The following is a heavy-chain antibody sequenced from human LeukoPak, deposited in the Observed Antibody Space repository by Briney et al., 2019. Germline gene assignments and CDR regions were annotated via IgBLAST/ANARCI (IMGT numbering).Heavy chain of an antibody. CDR2: ISGSGGST. CDR1: GFTFSNYA. D-gene: IGHD6-19*01. J-gene: IGHJ6*03. CDR3: AKDFIAVAYMDV. Sequence: GGSLRLSCAGSGFTFSNYAMNWVRQAPGKGLEWVSGISGSGGSTYYADSVKGRFTISRDNSKNTLYLQMNSLRAEDTAVYYCAKDFIAVAYMDVWGKGTTVTISS. V-gene: IGHV3-23*01.